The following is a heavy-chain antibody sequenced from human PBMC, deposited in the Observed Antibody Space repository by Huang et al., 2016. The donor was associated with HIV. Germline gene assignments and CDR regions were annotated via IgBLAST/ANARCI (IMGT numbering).Heavy chain of an antibody. CDR3: ARGYSSSWLYN. V-gene: IGHV3-48*01. J-gene: IGHJ4*02. CDR1: GFSFSSCN. D-gene: IGHD6-13*01. Sequence: EEQLVESGGGLVQPGGSLRLSCAASGFSFSSCNMNWVRQAPGKGLGWLSYMREAGSVITYADSVKGRFTVSRDNAKNSLYLQMDSLRAEDTAVYYCARGYSSSWLYNWGQGTLVTVSS. CDR2: MREAGSVI.